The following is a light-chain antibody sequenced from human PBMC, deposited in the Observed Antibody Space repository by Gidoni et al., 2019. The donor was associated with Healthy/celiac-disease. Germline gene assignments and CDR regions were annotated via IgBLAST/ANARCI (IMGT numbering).Light chain of an antibody. CDR2: DAS. CDR3: QQRSNWPPSLT. V-gene: IGKV3-11*01. J-gene: IGKJ4*01. CDR1: QSVSSY. Sequence: FLTQSPATLSLSPGVRATLSCRASQSVSSYLAWYQQKPGQAPRLLIYDASNRATGIPARFSGSGSGTDFTHTISSLGTEDFAVYYCQQRSNWPPSLTFGGGTKVEIK.